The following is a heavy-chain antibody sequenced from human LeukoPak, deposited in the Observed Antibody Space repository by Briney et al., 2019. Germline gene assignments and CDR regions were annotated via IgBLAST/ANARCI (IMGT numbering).Heavy chain of an antibody. CDR2: INPNSGGT. CDR1: GYTFTGYY. CDR3: ARERTAARNWFDP. D-gene: IGHD6-6*01. J-gene: IGHJ5*02. V-gene: IGHV1-2*02. Sequence: VKVSCKASGYTFTGYYMHWVRQAPGQGLEWMGWINPNSGGTNYAQKFQGRVTMTRDTSISTAYMELSRLRSDDTAVYYCARERTAARNWFDPWGQGTLVTVS.